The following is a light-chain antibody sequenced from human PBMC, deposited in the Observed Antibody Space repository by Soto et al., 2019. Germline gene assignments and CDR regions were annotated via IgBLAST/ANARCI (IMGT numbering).Light chain of an antibody. J-gene: IGKJ4*01. V-gene: IGKV1-9*01. CDR2: AAS. CDR1: QGISRY. Sequence: GDSVTITCRASQGISRYLAWYQQKPGRAPQLLISAASTLQSGVPSRFSGSGSGTHFTLVISSLQPEDFATYYCQQLNTYPVTSGGGTKVEIK. CDR3: QQLNTYPVT.